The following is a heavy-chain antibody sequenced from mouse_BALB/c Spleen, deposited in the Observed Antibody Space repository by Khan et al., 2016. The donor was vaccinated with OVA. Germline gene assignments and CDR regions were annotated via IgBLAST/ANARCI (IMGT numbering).Heavy chain of an antibody. CDR1: GYTFTNYG. CDR3: ANPPYFSYTLDY. CDR2: IYTYTGEP. Sequence: QIQLVQSGPELKKPGETVKISCKASGYTFTNYGMNWVKQSPGKALKWIGWIYTYTGEPTYADDFKGRFAFSLESSARTVYLQINNLKNEDTATYFYANPPYFSYTLDYWGQGTSVTVSS. J-gene: IGHJ4*01. D-gene: IGHD2-10*01. V-gene: IGHV9-3-1*01.